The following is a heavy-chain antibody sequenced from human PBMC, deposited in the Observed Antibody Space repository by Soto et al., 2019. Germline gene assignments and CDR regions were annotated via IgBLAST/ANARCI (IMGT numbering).Heavy chain of an antibody. V-gene: IGHV3-72*01. D-gene: IGHD2-21*02. Sequence: LXLSCEGSGFTFSGHYMDWGRQAPGKGLEWLGRIRNKPNGHTTAYAASVKGRFTISRDDSKNLVYLQMNSLKSEDTALYYCSTTVITAPLFEYWGQGTLVTVSS. CDR2: IRNKPNGHTT. CDR1: GFTFSGHY. J-gene: IGHJ4*02. CDR3: STTVITAPLFEY.